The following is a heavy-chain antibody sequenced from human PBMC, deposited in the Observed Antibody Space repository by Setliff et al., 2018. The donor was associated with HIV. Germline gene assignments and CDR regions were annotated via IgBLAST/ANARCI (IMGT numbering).Heavy chain of an antibody. CDR3: ASHQHNFTGYYYYYYYMAV. D-gene: IGHD3-9*01. V-gene: IGHV4-39*01. J-gene: IGHJ6*03. CDR2: IYYSGST. CDR1: GVSISSSSYF. Sequence: SETLSLTCAVSGVSISSSSYFWGWIRRPPGTGLDWIGTIYYSGSTYYNPSLKSRVTISVDTSKNQFSLKMNSVTAADTAVYYCASHQHNFTGYYYYYYYMAVWGRGTMVTVSS.